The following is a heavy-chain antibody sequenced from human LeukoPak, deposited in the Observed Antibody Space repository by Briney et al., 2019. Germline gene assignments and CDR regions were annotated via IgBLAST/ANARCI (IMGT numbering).Heavy chain of an antibody. J-gene: IGHJ4*02. D-gene: IGHD3-16*02. CDR2: IRGTPYGGTT. CDR3: SGTLGELSFYDY. CDR1: GFTFGDYA. V-gene: IGHV3-49*04. Sequence: GGSLRLSCTASGFTFGDYAVSWVRQAPGKGLEGVGFIRGTPYGGTTEYAASVKGRFTISRDDSKSIAHLQLNSLKTEDTAVYYCSGTLGELSFYDYWGQGTLVTVSS.